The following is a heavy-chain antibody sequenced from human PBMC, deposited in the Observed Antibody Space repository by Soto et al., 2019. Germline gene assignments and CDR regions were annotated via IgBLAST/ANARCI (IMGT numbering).Heavy chain of an antibody. CDR1: GFTFQSFW. J-gene: IGHJ5*02. Sequence: DVQLVESGGGLVQPGGSLRLSCAASGFTFQSFWVHWVRQVPGKGLVWVARINSDGSSITYADFVKGRFTISRDNSTNTLALQMNSLRGEDTAVYYCARGSVWILESWGQGPLVTVSS. D-gene: IGHD2-2*03. V-gene: IGHV3-74*01. CDR3: ARGSVWILES. CDR2: INSDGSSI.